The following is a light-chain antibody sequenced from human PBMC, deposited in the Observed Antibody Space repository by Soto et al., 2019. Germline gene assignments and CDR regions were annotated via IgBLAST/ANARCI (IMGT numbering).Light chain of an antibody. CDR1: SSDIGANNY. V-gene: IGLV2-14*03. Sequence: QSALTQPASVSGSPGQSITISCTGTSSDIGANNYVSWYQHHPGKAPRLMIYDVGNRPSGVSNRFSGSKSGNSASLSISGLQAEDEADYYCSSYTRSSNYVFGTGTKVTVL. J-gene: IGLJ1*01. CDR3: SSYTRSSNYV. CDR2: DVG.